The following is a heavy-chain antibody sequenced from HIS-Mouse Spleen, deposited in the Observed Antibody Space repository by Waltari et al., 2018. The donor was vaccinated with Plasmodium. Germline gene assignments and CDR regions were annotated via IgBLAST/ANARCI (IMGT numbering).Heavy chain of an antibody. D-gene: IGHD6-13*01. J-gene: IGHJ1*01. Sequence: QVQLVQSGAEVKKPGASVKVSCKASGYTFTGYYMHWVRQATGQGLEGMGWISPNSGGTNYAQKFQGRVTMTRDTPSSTAYMEVSRLRSDDTAVYYCARVLGYKAAAGTFVEYFQHWGQGTLVTVSS. CDR3: ARVLGYKAAAGTFVEYFQH. CDR1: GYTFTGYY. V-gene: IGHV1-2*02. CDR2: ISPNSGGT.